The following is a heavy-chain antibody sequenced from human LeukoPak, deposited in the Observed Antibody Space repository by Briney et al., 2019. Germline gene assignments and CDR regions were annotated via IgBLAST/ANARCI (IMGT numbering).Heavy chain of an antibody. Sequence: PSETLSLTCTVSGGSISSYYWSWIRQPPGKGLGWIGYIYYSGSTNYNPSLKSRVTISVDTSKNQFSLKLSSVTAADTAVYYCARRGYGSGSFNRYYFDYWGQGNLVTVSS. V-gene: IGHV4-59*08. CDR2: IYYSGST. J-gene: IGHJ4*02. D-gene: IGHD3-10*01. CDR3: ARRGYGSGSFNRYYFDY. CDR1: GGSISSYY.